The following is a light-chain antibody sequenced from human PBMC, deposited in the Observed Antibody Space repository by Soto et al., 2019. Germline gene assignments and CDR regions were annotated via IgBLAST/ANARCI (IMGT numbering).Light chain of an antibody. Sequence: QAVLTQPPSASGTPGQRVTISCSGSSSNIGSNTVNWYQQLPGTAPKLLIHGNDQRPSGVPDRFSGSKSGTSASLAISGLRSEDEADYYCATWDDGLRGVVFGGGTKLTVL. V-gene: IGLV1-44*01. CDR2: GND. CDR3: ATWDDGLRGVV. CDR1: SSNIGSNT. J-gene: IGLJ2*01.